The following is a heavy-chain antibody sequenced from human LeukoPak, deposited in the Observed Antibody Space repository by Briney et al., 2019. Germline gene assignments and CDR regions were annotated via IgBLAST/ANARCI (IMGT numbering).Heavy chain of an antibody. Sequence: GGSLRLSCAASGFTFSSYSMIWVRQAPGKGLEWVSSISSSSSHIYYADSVKGRFTMSRDNAKNSLFLQMNSLRAEETAVYYCARSSRELGGYAPWELMPPFDYWGQGTLVTVSS. CDR3: ARSSRELGGYAPWELMPPFDY. CDR1: GFTFSSYS. D-gene: IGHD1-7*01. J-gene: IGHJ4*02. CDR2: ISSSSSHI. V-gene: IGHV3-21*01.